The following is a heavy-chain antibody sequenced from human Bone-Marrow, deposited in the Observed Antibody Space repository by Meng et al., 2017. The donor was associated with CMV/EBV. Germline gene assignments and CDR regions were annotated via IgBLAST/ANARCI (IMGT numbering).Heavy chain of an antibody. V-gene: IGHV1-69*02. CDR3: ASYYDFWSGYPEQYYFDY. J-gene: IGHJ4*02. D-gene: IGHD3-3*01. CDR2: IIPILGIA. CDR1: GGTFSSYT. Sequence: SVKVSCKASGGTFSSYTISWVRQAPGQGLEWMGRIIPILGIANYAQKFQGRVTITADKSTSTAHMELSSLRSEDTAVYYCASYYDFWSGYPEQYYFDYWGQGTLVTVSS.